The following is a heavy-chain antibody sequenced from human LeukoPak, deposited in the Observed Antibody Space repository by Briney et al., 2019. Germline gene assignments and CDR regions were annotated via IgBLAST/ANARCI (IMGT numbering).Heavy chain of an antibody. CDR2: ISYDGSDK. J-gene: IGHJ4*02. CDR3: ARGRPITIFGVVHPFDY. Sequence: GGSLRLSCAASGFTFSSYAMHWVRQAPGKGLEWVAVISYDGSDKFYGDSVKGRFTISRDNSKNTLYLQMNSLRAEDTAVYYCARGRPITIFGVVHPFDYWGQGTLVTVSS. D-gene: IGHD3-3*01. V-gene: IGHV3-30*04. CDR1: GFTFSSYA.